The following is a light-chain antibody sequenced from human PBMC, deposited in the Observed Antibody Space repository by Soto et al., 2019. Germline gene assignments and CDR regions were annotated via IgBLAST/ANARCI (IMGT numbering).Light chain of an antibody. CDR2: DVS. Sequence: QSVLTQPASVSGSPGQSIIISCTGTSSDVGSYNYVSWYQHHPGKAPKFMIYDVSNRPSGVSNRFSGSKSGNTASLTISGLQAEDEADYYCSSYTPSGTLVFGSGTKLTVL. CDR3: SSYTPSGTLV. V-gene: IGLV2-14*03. CDR1: SSDVGSYNY. J-gene: IGLJ1*01.